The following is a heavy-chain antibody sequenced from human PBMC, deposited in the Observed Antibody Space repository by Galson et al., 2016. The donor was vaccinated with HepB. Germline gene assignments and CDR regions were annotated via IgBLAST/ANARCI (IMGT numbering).Heavy chain of an antibody. D-gene: IGHD3-22*01. CDR1: GFTSDHYA. J-gene: IGHJ3*02. Sequence: SLRLSCAASGFTSDHYAMHWVRQAPGKGLEWVSGISWNSDSIGYADSVKGRFTISRDNAKHSLYLQMNSLRAEDTALYYCAKDSGAYYYDSSGHRRNAFDIWGQGTVVTVSS. CDR3: AKDSGAYYYDSSGHRRNAFDI. V-gene: IGHV3-9*02. CDR2: ISWNSDSI.